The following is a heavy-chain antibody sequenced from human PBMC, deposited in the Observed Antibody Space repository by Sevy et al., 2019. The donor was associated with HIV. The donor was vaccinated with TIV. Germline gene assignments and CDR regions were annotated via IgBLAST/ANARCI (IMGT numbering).Heavy chain of an antibody. CDR3: ARHVMVQGVIIKGRSYYFDY. D-gene: IGHD3-10*01. CDR2: IYYSGST. J-gene: IGHJ4*02. CDR1: GGSISSSSYY. V-gene: IGHV4-39*01. Sequence: SETLSLTCTVSGGSISSSSYYWGWIRQPPGKGLEWIGSIYYSGSTYYNPSLKSRVTISVDTSKNQFSLKLSSVTAADTAVYYCARHVMVQGVIIKGRSYYFDYWGQGTLVTVSS.